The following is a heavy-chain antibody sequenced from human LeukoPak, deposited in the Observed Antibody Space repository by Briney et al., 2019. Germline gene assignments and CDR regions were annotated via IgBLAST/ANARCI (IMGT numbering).Heavy chain of an antibody. J-gene: IGHJ4*02. CDR2: ISGSDGST. V-gene: IGHV3-23*01. CDR3: AKDGYGTFDY. CDR1: GFTFSNYA. Sequence: GGSLRLSCAASGFTFSNYAMSWVRQAPGKGLEWVSVISGSDGSTYYADSVKGRFTVSRDNSKNTLYLHMKSLRAEDTAVYYCAKDGYGTFDYWGQGTLVTVSS. D-gene: IGHD1-1*01.